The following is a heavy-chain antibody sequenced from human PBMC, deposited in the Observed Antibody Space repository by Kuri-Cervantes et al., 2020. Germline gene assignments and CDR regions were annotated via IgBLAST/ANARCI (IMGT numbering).Heavy chain of an antibody. Sequence: GESLKISCVASGFTLNPYGMSWVRQAPGKGLEWVSYISGSDNTISYADSVKGRFTISRDNAKNSLYLQMNSLRAEDTAVYYCARDLQLGGFQSDYWGQGTLVTVSS. V-gene: IGHV3-48*04. J-gene: IGHJ4*02. D-gene: IGHD6-6*01. CDR2: ISGSDNTI. CDR3: ARDLQLGGFQSDY. CDR1: GFTLNPYG.